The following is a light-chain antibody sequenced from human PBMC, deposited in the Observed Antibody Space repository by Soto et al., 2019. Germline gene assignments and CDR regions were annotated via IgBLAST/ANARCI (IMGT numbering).Light chain of an antibody. CDR3: QQYDNLIT. CDR1: QGVTSSY. Sequence: IVLTQSAGTLSLSPGERATLSCRAPQGVTSSYLAWYQQTPGQAPRLLIYGASTRATGFPDRFSGSASGTDSTLTISRLEPEDVAVYYCQQYDNLITFGQGTRLEIK. CDR2: GAS. V-gene: IGKV3-20*01. J-gene: IGKJ5*01.